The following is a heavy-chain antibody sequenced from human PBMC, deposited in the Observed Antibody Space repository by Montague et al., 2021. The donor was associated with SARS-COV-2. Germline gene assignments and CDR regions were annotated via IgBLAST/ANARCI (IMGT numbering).Heavy chain of an antibody. CDR3: ARHGWGWLRLLRPFDY. D-gene: IGHD5-12*01. Sequence: SETLSLTCTVSGGSISSSTYYLGWIRQPPGKGLEWIGSIDYSWITDYNPALRSRVTICVDTSKNQFSLKLSSVTAADTAVYYCARHGWGWLRLLRPFDYWGPGTLVTV. V-gene: IGHV4-39*01. J-gene: IGHJ4*02. CDR2: IDYSWIT. CDR1: GGSISSSTYY.